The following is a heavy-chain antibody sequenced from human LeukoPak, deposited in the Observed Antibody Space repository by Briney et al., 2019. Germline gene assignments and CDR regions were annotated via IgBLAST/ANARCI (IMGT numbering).Heavy chain of an antibody. Sequence: PGGSLRLSCAASGFTFDDYAMHWGRRAPGKGLEWVSLISWDGGSTYYADSVKGRFTISRDNSKNSLYLQMNSLRAEDTALYYCAKDRGFRWELRSHYYMDVWGKGTTVTVSS. CDR2: ISWDGGST. CDR1: GFTFDDYA. CDR3: AKDRGFRWELRSHYYMDV. V-gene: IGHV3-43D*03. J-gene: IGHJ6*03. D-gene: IGHD1-26*01.